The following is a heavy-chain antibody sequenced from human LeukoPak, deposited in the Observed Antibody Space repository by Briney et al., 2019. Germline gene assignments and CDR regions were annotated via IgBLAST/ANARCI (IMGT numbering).Heavy chain of an antibody. CDR2: IYYSGST. J-gene: IGHJ4*02. V-gene: IGHV4-59*01. CDR3: ARGRRYYDFWSGYSGSYYFDY. Sequence: SETLSLTCTVSGGSISSYYWSWIRQPPGKGLEWIGYIYYSGSTNYNPSLKSRVTISVDTSKSQFSLKLSSVTAADTAVYYCARGRRYYDFWSGYSGSYYFDYWGQGTLVTVSS. D-gene: IGHD3-3*01. CDR1: GGSISSYY.